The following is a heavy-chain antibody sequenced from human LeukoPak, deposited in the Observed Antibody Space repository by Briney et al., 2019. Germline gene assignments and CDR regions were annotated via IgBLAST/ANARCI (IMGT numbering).Heavy chain of an antibody. CDR1: RDSVSSNIVT. CDR3: ARRLTQYDCFDP. V-gene: IGHV6-1*01. Sequence: SQTLSLTCPISRDSVSSNIVTWNWPRNSPSRGLEWLGRTYYRSTWYNDYAVSVRGRITVNPDTSKNQFSLHLNSVTPEDTAVYYCARRLTQYDCFDPWGQGILVTVSS. CDR2: TYYRSTWYN. D-gene: IGHD2-2*01. J-gene: IGHJ5*02.